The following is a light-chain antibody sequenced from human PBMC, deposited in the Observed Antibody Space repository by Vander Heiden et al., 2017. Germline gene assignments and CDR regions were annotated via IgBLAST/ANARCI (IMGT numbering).Light chain of an antibody. V-gene: IGLV3-21*02. CDR2: EEP. J-gene: IGLJ3*02. CDR1: NLGSQS. Sequence: SYVLAQPPSVSVAPGQTARATCGGNNLGSQSVHWYQQRQGQAPVRVVDEEPDRPPWSTERISGSQAGNTATRAISWVAAGDEADFSWRVWDTTSAHWLFGGWTKVPVL. CDR3: RVWDTTSAHWL.